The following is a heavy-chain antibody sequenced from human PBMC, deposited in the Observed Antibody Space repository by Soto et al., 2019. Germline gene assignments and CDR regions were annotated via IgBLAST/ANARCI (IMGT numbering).Heavy chain of an antibody. Sequence: ASVNVSCKASYYTFTSYTMHWVRQAPGQRLEWMGWINGGNGNTKYSQKFQGRVTITRDTSASTAYMELSSLRSDDTAVYYCARELQGLYYFDYWGQGTLVTVSS. J-gene: IGHJ4*02. V-gene: IGHV1-3*01. CDR2: INGGNGNT. CDR3: ARELQGLYYFDY. CDR1: YYTFTSYT. D-gene: IGHD4-4*01.